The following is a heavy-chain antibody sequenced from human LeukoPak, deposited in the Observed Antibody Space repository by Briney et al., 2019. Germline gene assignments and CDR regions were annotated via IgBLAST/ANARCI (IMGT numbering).Heavy chain of an antibody. V-gene: IGHV4-59*08. CDR1: GGSISRYY. Sequence: PSETLSLTCTVSGGSISRYYWSRIRQSPGKGLEWIGYIHYSGSTNYNPSLKSRVTISVDRSKNELSLKLSSATAADTAVYYCARHGIAERPEEFDYWGQGTLVTVSS. D-gene: IGHD6-6*01. CDR3: ARHGIAERPEEFDY. J-gene: IGHJ4*02. CDR2: IHYSGST.